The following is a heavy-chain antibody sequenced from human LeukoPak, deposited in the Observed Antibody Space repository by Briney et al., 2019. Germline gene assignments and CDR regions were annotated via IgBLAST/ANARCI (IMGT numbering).Heavy chain of an antibody. D-gene: IGHD1-14*01. Sequence: GGSLRLSCEASGFTFSSYWMNWVRQAPGKGLEWVANIKHDGSDKYYVDSVKGRFTISRDNAKNSLYLQMDSLRAEDTAVYYCAKQNGITDWGQGTLVTVSS. CDR2: IKHDGSDK. V-gene: IGHV3-7*03. CDR3: AKQNGITD. CDR1: GFTFSSYW. J-gene: IGHJ4*02.